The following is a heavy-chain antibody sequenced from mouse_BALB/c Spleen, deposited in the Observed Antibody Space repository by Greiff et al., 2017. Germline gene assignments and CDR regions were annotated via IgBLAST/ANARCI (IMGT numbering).Heavy chain of an antibody. J-gene: IGHJ4*01. CDR2: INPYNGDT. CDR3: GRRGDYGTHAMDY. Sequence: VQLKESGPELVKPGASVKISCKASGYSFTGYFMNWVKQSHGKSLEWIGRINPYNGDTFYNQKFKGKATLTVDKSSSTAHMELLSLTSEDSAVYYCGRRGDYGTHAMDYWGQGTSVTVSS. D-gene: IGHD1-1*01. CDR1: GYSFTGYF. V-gene: IGHV1-37*01.